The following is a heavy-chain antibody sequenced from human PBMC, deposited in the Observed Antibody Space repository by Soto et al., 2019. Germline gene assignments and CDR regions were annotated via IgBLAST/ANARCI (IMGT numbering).Heavy chain of an antibody. CDR2: ISYDGSDA. CDR3: AKDLGYGTFGFDY. D-gene: IGHD3-16*01. Sequence: GGSLRLSCAASEFNFRGYAMHWVRQAPGKGLDWVALISYDGSDAYYIDSVKGRFTISRDNSNSTLYLQMNDLRVEDTAVYYCAKDLGYGTFGFDYWGQGTLVTVSS. V-gene: IGHV3-30*18. J-gene: IGHJ4*02. CDR1: EFNFRGYA.